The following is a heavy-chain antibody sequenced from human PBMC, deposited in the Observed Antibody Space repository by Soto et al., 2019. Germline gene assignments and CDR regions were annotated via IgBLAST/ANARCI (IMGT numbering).Heavy chain of an antibody. J-gene: IGHJ6*02. Sequence: QVQLVQSGAEVKKPGASVKVSCKASGYTFSSYGISWVRQAPGQGLEWMGWISAYNGNTNYAQKLQGRVTMTTDTSTSTAYMELRSLRSDVTAVYYCASSYCGGDCSVLYYYSGMDGWGQGTTVTVSS. CDR3: ASSYCGGDCSVLYYYSGMDG. CDR1: GYTFSSYG. V-gene: IGHV1-18*01. D-gene: IGHD2-21*02. CDR2: ISAYNGNT.